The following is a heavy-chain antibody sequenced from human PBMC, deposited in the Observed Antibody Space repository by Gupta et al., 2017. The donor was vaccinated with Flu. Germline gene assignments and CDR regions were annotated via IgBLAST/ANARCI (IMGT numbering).Heavy chain of an antibody. Sequence: YMHWVRQAPGQGLEWMGWINPNSGGTNYAQKFQGRVTMTRDTSISTAYMELSRLRSDDTAVYYCAKENCGGDCFPGDAFDIWGQGTMVTVSS. CDR2: INPNSGGT. CDR3: AKENCGGDCFPGDAFDI. V-gene: IGHV1-2*02. J-gene: IGHJ3*02. D-gene: IGHD2-21*02. CDR1: Y.